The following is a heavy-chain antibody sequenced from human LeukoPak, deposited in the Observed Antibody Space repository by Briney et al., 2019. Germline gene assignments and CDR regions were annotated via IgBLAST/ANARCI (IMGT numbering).Heavy chain of an antibody. Sequence: GGSLRLSCAASGFTFSSYAMSWVRQAPGKGLEWVSAISGGGESTYYADSVKGRFTISRDIAENSLYLQRPELPVSATEQSESRGHGLLSLECIRPNPQFDA. J-gene: IGHJ3*01. CDR2: ISGGGEST. CDR3: RGHGLLSLECIRPNPQFDA. CDR1: GFTFSSYA. V-gene: IGHV3-23*01. D-gene: IGHD3-3*01.